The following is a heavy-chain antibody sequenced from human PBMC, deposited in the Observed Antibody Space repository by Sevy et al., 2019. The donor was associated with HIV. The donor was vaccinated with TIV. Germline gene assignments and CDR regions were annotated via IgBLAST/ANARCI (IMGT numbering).Heavy chain of an antibody. V-gene: IGHV3-30-3*02. D-gene: IGHD3-22*01. J-gene: IGHJ5*02. CDR1: GFNISPYS. CDR3: AKQGYYYDAHSQSVDWFDP. CDR2: ISKAGKNQ. Sequence: GGSLRLSCSASGFNISPYSLHWVRQTPGKGLQWLAVISKAGKNQQFAAFVRGRFSLSRDNSTNTFYLQMNNLRPEDTAVYFCAKQGYYYDAHSQSVDWFDPWGQGTLVTVSS.